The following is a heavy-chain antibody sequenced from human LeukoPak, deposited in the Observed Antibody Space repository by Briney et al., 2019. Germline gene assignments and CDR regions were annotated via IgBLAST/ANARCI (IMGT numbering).Heavy chain of an antibody. CDR3: ARDPSIAVAGLFDY. CDR1: GGTFISYT. V-gene: IGHV1-69*04. Sequence: SVKVSCKASGGTFISYTISWVRQAPGQGVEWMGRIIPILGIANYAQKFQGRVTITADKSTSTAHMELSSLRSEDTAVYYCARDPSIAVAGLFDYWGQGTLVTVSS. D-gene: IGHD6-19*01. CDR2: IIPILGIA. J-gene: IGHJ4*02.